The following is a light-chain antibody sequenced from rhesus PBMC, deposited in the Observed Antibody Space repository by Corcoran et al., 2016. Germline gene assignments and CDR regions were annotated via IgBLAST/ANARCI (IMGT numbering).Light chain of an antibody. CDR1: ENVNNY. CDR3: QHDYGAPFT. CDR2: KAS. Sequence: DIQMTQSPSSLSASAGDRATITCRASENVNNYFNWYQQKTGKAPKLLIYKASHLQSGVPSRFSGSGSGTAYTFTLSSLEPEDVAAYYCQHDYGAPFTFGPGTKLDIK. J-gene: IGKJ3*01. V-gene: IGKV1-74*01.